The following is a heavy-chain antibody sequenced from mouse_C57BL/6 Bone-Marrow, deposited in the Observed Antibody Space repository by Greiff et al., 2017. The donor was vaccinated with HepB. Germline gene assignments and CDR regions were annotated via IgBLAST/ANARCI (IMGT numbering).Heavy chain of an antibody. J-gene: IGHJ2*01. D-gene: IGHD2-5*01. CDR3: ARSACYYSNYFDY. CDR1: GYAFSSSW. CDR2: IYPGDGDT. Sequence: QVQLQQSGPELVKPGASVKISCKASGYAFSSSWMNWVKQRPGKGLEWIGRIYPGDGDTNYTGKFKGKATLTADKSSSTAYMQLRSLTSEDSAVYFCARSACYYSNYFDYWGQGTTLTVSS. V-gene: IGHV1-82*01.